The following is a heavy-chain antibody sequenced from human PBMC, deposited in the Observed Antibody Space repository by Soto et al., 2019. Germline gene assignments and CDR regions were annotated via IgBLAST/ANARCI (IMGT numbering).Heavy chain of an antibody. V-gene: IGHV1-8*01. CDR3: ARTLYGDNVDY. D-gene: IGHD4-17*01. J-gene: IGHJ4*02. CDR2: MNPNGGNT. CDR1: GYTFTSYD. Sequence: QVQLVQSGAEVKKPGASVKVSCKASGYTFTSYDTNGGGKAIEQGLEWMGWMNPNGGNTGYAQNFQGRVTMTRNTSISTAYMELSSLRSEDTAVYYCARTLYGDNVDYWGQGTLVTISS.